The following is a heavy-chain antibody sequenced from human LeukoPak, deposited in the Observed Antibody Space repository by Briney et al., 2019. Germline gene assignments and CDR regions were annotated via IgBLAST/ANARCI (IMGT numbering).Heavy chain of an antibody. Sequence: GGSLRLSCAASGFTVSGTHMSWVRQAPGKGLEWVANIKRDGNEKNYVDSVKGRFSISRDNAKNSLYLQMDSLRAEDTAVYYCAKEGAYPIITYDSWGQGALVTVSS. CDR2: IKRDGNEK. CDR3: AKEGAYPIITYDS. CDR1: GFTVSGTH. V-gene: IGHV3-7*01. D-gene: IGHD3-10*01. J-gene: IGHJ5*01.